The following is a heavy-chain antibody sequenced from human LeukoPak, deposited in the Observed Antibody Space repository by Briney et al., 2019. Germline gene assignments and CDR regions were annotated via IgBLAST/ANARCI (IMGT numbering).Heavy chain of an antibody. V-gene: IGHV4-31*03. CDR2: IYYSGST. CDR1: GGSISSGGYY. D-gene: IGHD6-13*01. Sequence: SQTLSLTCTVSGGSISSGGYYWSWIRQHPGKGLEWIGYIYYSGSTYYNPSLKSRVTISVDTSKNQFSLKLSSVTAADTAVYFCASGDSSWYIDYWGQGTLVTVSS. CDR3: ASGDSSWYIDY. J-gene: IGHJ4*02.